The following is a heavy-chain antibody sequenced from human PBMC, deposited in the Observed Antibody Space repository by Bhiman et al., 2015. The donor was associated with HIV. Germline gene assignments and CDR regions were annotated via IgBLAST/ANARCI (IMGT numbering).Heavy chain of an antibody. V-gene: IGHV3-33*01. CDR1: GFTFSNYG. Sequence: QVQLVESGGGVVQPGRSLRLSCAASGFTFSNYGIHWVRQAPGKGLEWVAVIWHDASNKYYADSVKGRFTISRDNSKNTLYLQMNSLRSDDTAVYYCARDWRANSASALDIWGQGTVTVSS. CDR2: IWHDASNK. J-gene: IGHJ3*02. CDR3: ARDWRANSASALDI. D-gene: IGHD4-23*01.